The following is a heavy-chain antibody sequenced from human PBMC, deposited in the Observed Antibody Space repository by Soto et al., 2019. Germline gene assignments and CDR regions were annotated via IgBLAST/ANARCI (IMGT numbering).Heavy chain of an antibody. J-gene: IGHJ6*02. CDR3: ARQAYCSSTSCYLYYYYGMDV. V-gene: IGHV5-51*01. CDR2: IYPGDSDT. Sequence: PGESLKISGKGSGYSFTSYWIGWVRQMPGKGLEWMGIIYPGDSDTRYSPSFQGQVTISADKSISTAYLQWSSLKASDTAMYYCARQAYCSSTSCYLYYYYGMDVCGQGTTVTVSS. D-gene: IGHD2-2*01. CDR1: GYSFTSYW.